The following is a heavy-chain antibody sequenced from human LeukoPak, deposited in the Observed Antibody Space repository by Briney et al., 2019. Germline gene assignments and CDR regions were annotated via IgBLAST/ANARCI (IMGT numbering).Heavy chain of an antibody. CDR3: ARETVYCSSTSCVVWFDP. V-gene: IGHV4-31*03. CDR2: IYYSGST. J-gene: IGHJ5*02. D-gene: IGHD2-2*01. Sequence: SQTLSLTCTVSGGSISSGGYYWSWIRQHPGKGLEWIGYIYYSGSTYYNPSLKSRVTITVDTSKNQFSLKLSSVTAADTAVYYCARETVYCSSTSCVVWFDPWGQGTLVTVSS. CDR1: GGSISSGGYY.